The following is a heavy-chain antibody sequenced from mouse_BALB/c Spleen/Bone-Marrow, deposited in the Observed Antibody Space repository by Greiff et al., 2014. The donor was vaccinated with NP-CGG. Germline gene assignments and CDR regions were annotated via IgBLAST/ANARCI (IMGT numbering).Heavy chain of an antibody. CDR3: SRAKYRYDY. CDR1: GFTFSSFG. D-gene: IGHD2-10*02. CDR2: ISSGSGTI. Sequence: VQLKQSGGGLVQPGGSRKLSCAASGFTFSSFGVQWVRQAPEKGLEWVAYISSGSGTIYYTDTVKGKFTITRDKPKTTMFVQMTSIRFKDTAMYYCSRAKYRYDYWGQGTTLTVSS. J-gene: IGHJ2*01. V-gene: IGHV5-17*02.